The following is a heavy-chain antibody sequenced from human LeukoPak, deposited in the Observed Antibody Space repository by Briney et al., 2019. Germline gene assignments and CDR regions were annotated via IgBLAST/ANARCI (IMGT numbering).Heavy chain of an antibody. CDR2: INTNTATP. J-gene: IGHJ4*02. V-gene: IGHV7-4-1*02. CDR3: ARDPARSPGGGFFSPLGY. CDR1: GYTFTHYA. Sequence: ASVTVSCKASGYTFTHYAINWVRQPPGQGREWMGWINTNTATPMYAQGFSGRFVFSLDVSDSTAYLHINSLEAGDTAVYYCARDPARSPGGGFFSPLGYWGQGSLVTVSS. D-gene: IGHD2-15*01.